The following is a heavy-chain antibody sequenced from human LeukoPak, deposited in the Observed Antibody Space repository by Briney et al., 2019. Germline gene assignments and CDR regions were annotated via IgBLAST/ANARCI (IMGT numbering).Heavy chain of an antibody. CDR3: ARDIVPTFRGDY. V-gene: IGHV3-30-3*01. CDR1: ELTFSTYA. Sequence: GGSLRLSCAASELTFSTYAMHWVRQAPGKGLEWVAVISYDGSSKYYADSVKGRFTISRDNSKNALYLQMNSLRTEDTAVYYCARDIVPTFRGDYWGQGTLVTVSS. D-gene: IGHD5-12*01. CDR2: ISYDGSSK. J-gene: IGHJ4*02.